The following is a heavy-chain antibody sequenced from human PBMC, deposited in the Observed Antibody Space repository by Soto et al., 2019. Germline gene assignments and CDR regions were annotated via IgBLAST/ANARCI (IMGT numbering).Heavy chain of an antibody. D-gene: IGHD3-3*01. CDR2: IYYSGDT. J-gene: IGHJ3*02. Sequence: QVQLHESGPALVKPSETLSLTCSVSGGAMNSYYWSWIRQSPGKGLEWLGYIYYSGDTKYNPSLQSRISISVDTTKNHFSLRLTSVTAADTAVYYCARDRNKLWKNDAFDIWGQGTMVTVSS. CDR1: GGAMNSYY. V-gene: IGHV4-59*01. CDR3: ARDRNKLWKNDAFDI.